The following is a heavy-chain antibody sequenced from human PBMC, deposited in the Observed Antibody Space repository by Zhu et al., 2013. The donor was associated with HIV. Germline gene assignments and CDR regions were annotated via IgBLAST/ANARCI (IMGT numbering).Heavy chain of an antibody. D-gene: IGHD2-8*02. CDR3: ARSRGYCTGIKCQSDAFDI. Sequence: QVHLVQSGVEVKKPGASVKVSCKASGHTFTSYDINWVRQVSGQGLEWMAWMNPKSGNTGYAQNFQGRVTITRNTSISTAYMELSSLKSEDTAVYFCARSRGYCTGIKCQSDAFDIWGQGSMVTVSS. CDR2: MNPKSGNT. J-gene: IGHJ3*02. CDR1: GHTFTSYD. V-gene: IGHV1-8*03.